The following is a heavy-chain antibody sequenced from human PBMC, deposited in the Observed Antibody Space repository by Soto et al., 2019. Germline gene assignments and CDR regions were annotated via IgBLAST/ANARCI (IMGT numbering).Heavy chain of an antibody. CDR1: GFFFSSYT. CDR2: FSATSENT. Sequence: EVQLLESGGGLVQPGGSLRLSCVGSGFFFSSYTMTWVRQAPGKGLEWVSSFSATSENTYYADSVRGRFTISRDNSKNTLFLQMNSLTAEDTAMYYCAKARDQQWVRLPFDYWGQGILVIVS. CDR3: AKARDQQWVRLPFDY. D-gene: IGHD6-19*01. V-gene: IGHV3-23*01. J-gene: IGHJ4*02.